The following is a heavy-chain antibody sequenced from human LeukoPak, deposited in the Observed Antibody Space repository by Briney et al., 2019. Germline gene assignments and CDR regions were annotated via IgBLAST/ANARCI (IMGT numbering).Heavy chain of an antibody. J-gene: IGHJ4*02. CDR2: IYTSGST. CDR1: GGSISTDY. V-gene: IGHV4-4*07. CDR3: ASDFGY. D-gene: IGHD3-10*01. Sequence: KSSETLSLTCTVSGGSISTDYWTWIRQPAGKGLEWIGLIYTSGSTNYNPSPKSRGTISVDTSKNQFSLKLTSVTAADTAVYYCASDFGYWGQGTLVTVSS.